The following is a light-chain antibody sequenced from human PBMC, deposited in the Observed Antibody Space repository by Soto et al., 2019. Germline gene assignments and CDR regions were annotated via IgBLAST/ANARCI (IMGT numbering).Light chain of an antibody. Sequence: QSVLTQPTSVSGALGQRVTISCAGSSSNLGAGYDVHWYQQFPGTAPQLLIYGNNNRPSGVPDRFSGSKSGTSASLAITGLQAEDEADYYCQSYDSSQVIFGGGTQLTVL. CDR2: GNN. J-gene: IGLJ2*01. V-gene: IGLV1-40*01. CDR3: QSYDSSQVI. CDR1: SSNLGAGYD.